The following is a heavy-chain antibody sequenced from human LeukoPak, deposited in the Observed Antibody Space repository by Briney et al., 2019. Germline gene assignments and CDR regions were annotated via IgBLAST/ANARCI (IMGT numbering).Heavy chain of an antibody. D-gene: IGHD6-6*01. CDR3: ARERGSSSPRGRHYFDY. Sequence: PGGSLRLSCAASGFTFSSYAMHWVRQAPGKGLEWVAVISYDGSNKYYADSVKGRFTISRDNSKNTLYLQMNSLRAEDTAVYYCARERGSSSPRGRHYFDYRGQGTLVTVSS. CDR2: ISYDGSNK. CDR1: GFTFSSYA. V-gene: IGHV3-30*01. J-gene: IGHJ4*02.